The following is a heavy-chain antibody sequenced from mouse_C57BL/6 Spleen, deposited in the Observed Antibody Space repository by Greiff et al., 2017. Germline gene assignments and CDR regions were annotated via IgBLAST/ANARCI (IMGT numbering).Heavy chain of an antibody. V-gene: IGHV14-4*01. CDR3: TTGSMDY. CDR1: GFNIKDDY. J-gene: IGHJ4*01. Sequence: EVQLQQSGAELVRPGASVKLSCTASGFNIKDDYMHWVKQRPEQGLEWIGWIDPENGDTEYASKFQGKATITADTSSNTAYLQLSSLTSEDTAVYYCTTGSMDYWGQGTSVTVSS. CDR2: IDPENGDT.